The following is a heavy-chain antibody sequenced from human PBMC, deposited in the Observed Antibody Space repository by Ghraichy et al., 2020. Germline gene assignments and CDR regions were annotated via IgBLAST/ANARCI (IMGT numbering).Heavy chain of an antibody. J-gene: IGHJ3*02. Sequence: SETLSLTCTVSGGSISPYYWHWIRQIPGKGLEWIGFLSYSGSTSYSPSLVGRVTISGDTSKNHLSLKMTSVTCADTAVYFCARSLCYGDCYYDAFDIWGRGTMVTVSS. V-gene: IGHV4-59*01. CDR1: GGSISPYY. D-gene: IGHD2-21*02. CDR3: ARSLCYGDCYYDAFDI. CDR2: LSYSGST.